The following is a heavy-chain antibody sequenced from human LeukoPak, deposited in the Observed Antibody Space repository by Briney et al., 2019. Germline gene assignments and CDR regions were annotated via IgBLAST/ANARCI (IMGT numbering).Heavy chain of an antibody. D-gene: IGHD2-21*02. J-gene: IGHJ4*02. CDR3: ASLRVTTYYFDY. CDR1: GGSISSSTSY. Sequence: SETLSLTCTVSGGSISSSTSYWGWIRQPPRKRLEWIGYIYYSGRTYYNPSLKSRLTISVDTSKNQFSLKLSSVTAADTAVYYCASLRVTTYYFDYWGQGTLVTVSS. CDR2: IYYSGRT. V-gene: IGHV4-39*01.